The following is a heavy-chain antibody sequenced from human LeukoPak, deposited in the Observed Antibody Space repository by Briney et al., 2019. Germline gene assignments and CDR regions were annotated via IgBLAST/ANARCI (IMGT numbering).Heavy chain of an antibody. CDR2: ISSSGSTI. Sequence: GGSLRLSCAASGFTFSSYEMNWVRQAPGKGXXXXXXISSSGSTIYYADSVKGRFTISRDNAKNSLYLQMNSLRAEDTAVYYCANLCSSTSCYWFDPWGQGTLVTVSS. J-gene: IGHJ5*02. CDR3: ANLCSSTSCYWFDP. CDR1: GFTFSSYE. D-gene: IGHD2-2*01. V-gene: IGHV3-48*03.